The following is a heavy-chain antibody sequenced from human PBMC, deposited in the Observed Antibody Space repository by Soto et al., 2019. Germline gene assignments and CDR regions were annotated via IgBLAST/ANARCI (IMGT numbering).Heavy chain of an antibody. J-gene: IGHJ3*02. CDR1: GGTFSSYA. Sequence: ASVKVSCKASGGTFSSYAMSWVRQAPGQGLEWMGGIIPIVGTANYAQKFQGRVTITADECTSTAYMELSSLRSEDTAVYYCARHLRAYYDDRSGYYKPEAVDIWAEGTQVTV. D-gene: IGHD3-22*01. V-gene: IGHV1-69*13. CDR3: ARHLRAYYDDRSGYYKPEAVDI. CDR2: IIPIVGTA.